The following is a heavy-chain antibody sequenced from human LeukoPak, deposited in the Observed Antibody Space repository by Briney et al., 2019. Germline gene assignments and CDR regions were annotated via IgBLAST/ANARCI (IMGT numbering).Heavy chain of an antibody. CDR2: INPSGGST. J-gene: IGHJ5*02. CDR3: ARVGAVPAARGWFDP. CDR1: GYTFTSYY. D-gene: IGHD2-2*01. V-gene: IGHV1-46*01. Sequence: ASVKVSCKASGYTFTSYYMHWVRQAPGQGLEWMGIINPSGGSTSYAQKFQGRVTMTRDTSTSTVYMEPSSLRSEDTAVYYCARVGAVPAARGWFDPWGQGTLVTVSS.